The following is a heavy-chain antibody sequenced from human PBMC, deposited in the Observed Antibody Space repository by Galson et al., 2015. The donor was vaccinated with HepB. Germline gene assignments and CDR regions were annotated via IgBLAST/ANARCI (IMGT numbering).Heavy chain of an antibody. Sequence: SLRLSCAASGFTFSSYSMNWVRQAPGKGLEWVSSISSSSSYIYYADSVKGRFTISRDDAKNSLCLQMNSLKAEDTAVYYCAREYDFWSGAQGGYWGQGTLVTVSS. J-gene: IGHJ4*02. V-gene: IGHV3-21*01. CDR2: ISSSSSYI. CDR1: GFTFSSYS. D-gene: IGHD3-3*01. CDR3: AREYDFWSGAQGGY.